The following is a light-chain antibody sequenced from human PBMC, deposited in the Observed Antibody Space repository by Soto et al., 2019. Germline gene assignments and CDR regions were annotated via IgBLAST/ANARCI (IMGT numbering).Light chain of an antibody. J-gene: IGKJ4*01. CDR3: QQADSCPLT. Sequence: DLPMTPSPSSVSASVGDKVMITCRASQNINTWLAWYQQKPGEAPKLLIFAASRLEKAVPSRFSGSGSGTDFTLTISDLQTEDVATYYCQQADSCPLTFGGGTKVEIK. V-gene: IGKV1D-12*01. CDR2: AAS. CDR1: QNINTW.